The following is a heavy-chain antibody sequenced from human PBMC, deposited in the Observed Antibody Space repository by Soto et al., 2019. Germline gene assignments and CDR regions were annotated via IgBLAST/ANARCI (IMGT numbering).Heavy chain of an antibody. V-gene: IGHV1-69*01. CDR2: IIPIFGTA. CDR3: ARGWVYDSNDYYYAY. Sequence: QVQLVQSGAEVRTPGSSVKVSCKASGGTFSRHAISWVRQAPGQGLEWMGGIIPIFGTANHAQKFQGRVTIIAEESTSTVYMELSSLRSEDTAMYYCARGWVYDSNDYYYAYWGQGTLVIVSS. D-gene: IGHD3-22*01. CDR1: GGTFSRHA. J-gene: IGHJ4*02.